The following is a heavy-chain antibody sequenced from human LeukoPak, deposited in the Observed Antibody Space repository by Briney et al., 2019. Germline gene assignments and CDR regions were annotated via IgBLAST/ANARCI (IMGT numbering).Heavy chain of an antibody. CDR1: GYSFTSYW. CDR3: ARRGDYVWGSYCMYYFDY. J-gene: IGHJ4*02. V-gene: IGHV5-10-1*01. Sequence: GESLMISCKGSGYSFTSYWISWVRQMPGKGLEWMGRIDPSDSYTNYSPSFQGHVTISADKSISTAYLLWSSLKASDTAMYYCARRGDYVWGSYCMYYFDYWGQGTLVTVSS. CDR2: IDPSDSYT. D-gene: IGHD3-16*01.